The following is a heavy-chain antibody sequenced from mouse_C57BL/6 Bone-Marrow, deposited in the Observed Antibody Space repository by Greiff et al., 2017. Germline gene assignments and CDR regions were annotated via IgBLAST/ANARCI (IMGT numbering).Heavy chain of an antibody. CDR1: GYTFTSYW. CDR2: INPSSGYT. V-gene: IGHV1-7*01. J-gene: IGHJ3*01. CDR3: ARSSWFAY. Sequence: QVQLQQSGAELAKPGASVKLSCKASGYTFTSYWMHWVKQRPGQGLEWIGYINPSSGYTKYNQKFKYKATLTADKSSSTAYMQLSSLTYEDSAVYYCARSSWFAYWGQGTLVTVSA.